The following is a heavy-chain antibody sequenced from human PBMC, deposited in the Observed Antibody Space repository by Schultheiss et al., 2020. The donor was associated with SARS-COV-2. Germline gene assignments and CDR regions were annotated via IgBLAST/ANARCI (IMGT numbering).Heavy chain of an antibody. CDR2: IYSGGST. CDR1: GFTVSSNY. J-gene: IGHJ4*02. D-gene: IGHD6-6*01. Sequence: GESLKISCAASGFTVSSNYMSWVRQAPGKGLEWVSVIYSGGSTYYADSVKGRFTISRDNSKNTLYLQMNSLRAEDTAVYYCAKSSLYSSSSGFDYWGQGTLVTVSS. V-gene: IGHV3-53*01. CDR3: AKSSLYSSSSGFDY.